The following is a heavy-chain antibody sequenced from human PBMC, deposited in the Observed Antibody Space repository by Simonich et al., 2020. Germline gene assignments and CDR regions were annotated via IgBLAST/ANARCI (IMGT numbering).Heavy chain of an antibody. V-gene: IGHV3-7*01. CDR3: ACLGTGDAFDI. J-gene: IGHJ3*02. CDR1: GFTFSSYW. Sequence: EVQLVESGGGLVQPVGSLRLSCAASGFTFSSYWMSWVRQAPGKGLEWVANIKQDGSEKYYVDSVKGRFTISRDNAKNSLYLQMNSLRAEDTAVYYCACLGTGDAFDIWGQGTMVTVSS. CDR2: IKQDGSEK. D-gene: IGHD3-9*01.